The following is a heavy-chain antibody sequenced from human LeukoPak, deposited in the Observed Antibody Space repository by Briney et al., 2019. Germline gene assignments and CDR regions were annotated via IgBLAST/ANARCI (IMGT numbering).Heavy chain of an antibody. Sequence: GASLKASCKASGYTFTGYYMHWVRQAPGQGLEWMGWINPKTGVTDYAQKFKGRVTMTRDTSIRTAYMELSSVRSDDTAVYYCAREGVDSYDDAFEIWGQGTMVTVSS. V-gene: IGHV1-2*02. CDR2: INPKTGVT. CDR3: AREGVDSYDDAFEI. CDR1: GYTFTGYY. J-gene: IGHJ3*02. D-gene: IGHD3-10*01.